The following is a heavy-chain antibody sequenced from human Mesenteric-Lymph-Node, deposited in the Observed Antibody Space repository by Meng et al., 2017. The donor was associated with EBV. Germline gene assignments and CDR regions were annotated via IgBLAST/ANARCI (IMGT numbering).Heavy chain of an antibody. CDR2: VYHRGSA. CDR3: ARVGWGVRGYYFDY. CDR1: VGSIPNRNW. Sequence: GPSLRNPSGTLSPTCACPVGSIPNRNWWIWVRRVSGKGLEWIAEVYHRGSANYNPSLKSRVTVSVDRSNNHFSLKVTSVTAADTAVYYCARVGWGVRGYYFDYWGQGTLVTVSS. V-gene: IGHV4-4*02. J-gene: IGHJ4*02. D-gene: IGHD3-10*01.